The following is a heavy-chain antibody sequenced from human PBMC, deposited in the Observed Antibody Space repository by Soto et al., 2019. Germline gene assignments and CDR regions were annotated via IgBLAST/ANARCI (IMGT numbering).Heavy chain of an antibody. CDR1: GYTFTSYG. V-gene: IGHV1-18*01. CDR3: ARVVGALGHWFDP. Sequence: QVQLEQSGAEVKKPGASVKVSCKASGYTFTSYGISWVRQAPGQGLEWMGRISAYNGNTNYAQKLQGRVTMTTDTSTGTAYRELRSLRSDDTAVYYCARVVGALGHWFDPWGQGTLVTVSS. D-gene: IGHD1-26*01. J-gene: IGHJ5*02. CDR2: ISAYNGNT.